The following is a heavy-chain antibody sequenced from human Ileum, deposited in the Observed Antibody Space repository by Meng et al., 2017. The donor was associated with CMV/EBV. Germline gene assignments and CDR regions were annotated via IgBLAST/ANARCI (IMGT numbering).Heavy chain of an antibody. CDR2: IYYSGST. J-gene: IGHJ4*02. CDR1: GGSISSSSYY. Sequence: GSLRLSCTVSGGSISSSSYYWGWIRQPPGKGLEWIGSIYYSGSTYYNPSLKSRVTISVDTSKNQFSLKLSSVTAADTAVYYCVRETGGSSSSWWGQGTLVTVSS. V-gene: IGHV4-39*07. D-gene: IGHD6-6*01. CDR3: VRETGGSSSSW.